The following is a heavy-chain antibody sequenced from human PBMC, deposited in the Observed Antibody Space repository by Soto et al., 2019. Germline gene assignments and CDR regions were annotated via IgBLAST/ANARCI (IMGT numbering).Heavy chain of an antibody. Sequence: VQLVESGGVVAQPGGSLRLSCAASGFTFDDYPMHWVRQVPGKGLEWVSHITWDGARTYYADSVGGRFTISRDNTKNSLYLEMSRLRTEDTALYYCVKGGNRGSGVDYWGQGTLVTVSS. J-gene: IGHJ4*02. CDR3: VKGGNRGSGVDY. CDR1: GFTFDDYP. CDR2: ITWDGART. V-gene: IGHV3-43*01. D-gene: IGHD3-10*01.